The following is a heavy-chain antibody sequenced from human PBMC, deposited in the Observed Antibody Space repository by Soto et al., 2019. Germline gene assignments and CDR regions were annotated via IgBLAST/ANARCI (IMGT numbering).Heavy chain of an antibody. CDR2: ISWNSGCI. Sequence: EVQLVESGGGSVQPGRSLRLSCVASGFTFKSYAMHWVRQVPGKGLEWVSGISWNSGCIGYEDFVKGRFTISIDNCQKSLYHEMHSLRVEDTAFYYCVKDIDEQWLVSHFAYWGQGELVTVSS. V-gene: IGHV3-9*01. CDR1: GFTFKSYA. D-gene: IGHD6-19*01. CDR3: VKDIDEQWLVSHFAY. J-gene: IGHJ4*02.